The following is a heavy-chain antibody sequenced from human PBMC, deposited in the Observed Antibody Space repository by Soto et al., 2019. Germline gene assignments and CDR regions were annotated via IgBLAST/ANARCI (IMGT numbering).Heavy chain of an antibody. CDR3: ARDNRYGDYWRLAIWFEP. J-gene: IGHJ5*02. Sequence: GASVKVSCKASGYTFTSYAMHWVRQAPGQRLEWMGWINAGNGNTKYSQKFQGRVTITRDTSASTAYMELSSLRSEDTAVYYCARDNRYGDYWRLAIWFEPWGQGTLVTVSS. CDR2: INAGNGNT. D-gene: IGHD4-17*01. CDR1: GYTFTSYA. V-gene: IGHV1-3*01.